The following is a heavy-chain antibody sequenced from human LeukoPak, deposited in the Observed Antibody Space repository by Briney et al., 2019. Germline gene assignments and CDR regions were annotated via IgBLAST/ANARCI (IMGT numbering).Heavy chain of an antibody. Sequence: PGGSLRLSCAASGFTFDTYAMTWVRQAPGKGLEWVSGISGSGGSTYSADSVKGRFTISRDNSKNTLYLQMNSPRAEDTAVYYCAKDSSSAAVAPFDYWGQGTLVTVSS. CDR3: AKDSSSAAVAPFDY. J-gene: IGHJ4*02. CDR2: ISGSGGST. CDR1: GFTFDTYA. V-gene: IGHV3-23*01. D-gene: IGHD6-19*01.